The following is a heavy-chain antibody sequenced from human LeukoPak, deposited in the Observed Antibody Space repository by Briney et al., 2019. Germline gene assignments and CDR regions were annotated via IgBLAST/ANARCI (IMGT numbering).Heavy chain of an antibody. Sequence: SETLSLTCTVYGGSFSGYYWSWIRQPPGKGLEWIGEINHSGSTNYNPSLKSRVTISVDTCKNQFSLKLSSVTAADTAVYYCARGLPTTVTTLDYWGQGTLVTVSS. CDR1: GGSFSGYY. CDR3: ARGLPTTVTTLDY. V-gene: IGHV4-34*01. D-gene: IGHD4-17*01. CDR2: INHSGST. J-gene: IGHJ4*02.